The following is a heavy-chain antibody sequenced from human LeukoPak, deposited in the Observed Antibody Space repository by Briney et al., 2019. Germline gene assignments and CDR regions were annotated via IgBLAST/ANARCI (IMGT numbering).Heavy chain of an antibody. V-gene: IGHV4-59*01. J-gene: IGHJ5*02. Sequence: SETLSLTCTVSGGSISSFYWSWIRQPPGKGLEWIGYIYYTGSTNYNSSLKSRVTISVDTSKNQFSLKLSSVTAADTAVYYCARSSGYYLNGWFDPWGQGTLVTVSS. CDR3: ARSSGYYLNGWFDP. CDR2: IYYTGST. D-gene: IGHD3-22*01. CDR1: GGSISSFY.